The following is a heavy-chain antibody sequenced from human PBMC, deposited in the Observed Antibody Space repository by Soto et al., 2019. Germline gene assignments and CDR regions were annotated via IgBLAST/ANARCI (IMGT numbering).Heavy chain of an antibody. CDR3: ARDPIIHYGSGGNWFDP. CDR2: INPIDGST. Sequence: QVQLVQSGAEVKKPGASVKVSCKASQYTFTSYYIHWVRQAPGQGLEWMGRINPIDGSTRYAQKFQGRVTVTRDTSTSTAYMDLSSLRSEDTAVYYCARDPIIHYGSGGNWFDPWGQGTLVTVSS. V-gene: IGHV1-46*01. CDR1: QYTFTSYY. J-gene: IGHJ5*02. D-gene: IGHD3-10*01.